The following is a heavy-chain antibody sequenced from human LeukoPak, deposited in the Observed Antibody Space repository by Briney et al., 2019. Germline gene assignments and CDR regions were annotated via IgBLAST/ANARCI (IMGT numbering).Heavy chain of an antibody. V-gene: IGHV1-18*01. CDR3: ARESQYYDLWSGYSPDAFDI. D-gene: IGHD3-3*01. J-gene: IGHJ3*02. Sequence: ASVKVSCKPSGYTFTSYGISWVRPAPGQGLEWMGCISAYNGNTNYAQKLQGRVTMTTDTSTSTAYMELRSLRSDDTAVYYCARESQYYDLWSGYSPDAFDIWGQGTMVTVSS. CDR1: GYTFTSYG. CDR2: ISAYNGNT.